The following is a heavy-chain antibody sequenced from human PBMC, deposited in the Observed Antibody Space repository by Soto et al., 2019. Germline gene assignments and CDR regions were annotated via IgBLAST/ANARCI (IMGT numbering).Heavy chain of an antibody. V-gene: IGHV3-66*01. CDR1: GFTVSSNY. CDR3: ARAGISQAAAGSLDCCPIDS. J-gene: IGHJ4*02. Sequence: EVQLVESGGGLVQPGGSLRLSCAASGFTVSSNYMSWVRQAPGKGLERVSIIYSGGTTYYADSVKGRFTISRDNSKNTLYRKMNSLRAEDTAVYYCARAGISQAAAGSLDCCPIDSWGQGTLVTVSS. CDR2: IYSGGTT. D-gene: IGHD6-13*01.